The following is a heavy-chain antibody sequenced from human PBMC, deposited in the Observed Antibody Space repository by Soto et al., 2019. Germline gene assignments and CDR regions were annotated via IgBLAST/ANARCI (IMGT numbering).Heavy chain of an antibody. J-gene: IGHJ6*02. D-gene: IGHD3-22*01. CDR3: ARGYYDSSGGYYYYGMDV. V-gene: IGHV1-2*04. CDR2: INPNSGGT. Sequence: ASVKVSCKASGYTFTGYYMHWVRQAPGQGLEWMGWINPNSGGTNYAQKFQGWVTMTRDTSISTAYMELSRLRSDDTAVYYCARGYYDSSGGYYYYGMDVWGQGTKVTVSS. CDR1: GYTFTGYY.